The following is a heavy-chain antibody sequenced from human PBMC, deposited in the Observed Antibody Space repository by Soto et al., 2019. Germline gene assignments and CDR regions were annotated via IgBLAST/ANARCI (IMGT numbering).Heavy chain of an antibody. Sequence: EVHLVESGGYLIQPGGSLRLSCAASGFDISTNYMSWVRQAPGQGLEWVSVIYKDESTQYADSVRGRFIISRDNSKNTLFLQMNSLRAEDTAVYFCARERSGTIYYDNSGFIYWGRGTLVTVSS. D-gene: IGHD3-22*01. CDR3: ARERSGTIYYDNSGFIY. J-gene: IGHJ4*02. V-gene: IGHV3-53*01. CDR1: GFDISTNY. CDR2: IYKDEST.